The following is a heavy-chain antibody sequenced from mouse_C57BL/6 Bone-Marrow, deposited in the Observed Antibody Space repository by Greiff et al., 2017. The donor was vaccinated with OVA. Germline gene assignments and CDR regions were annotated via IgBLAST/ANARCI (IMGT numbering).Heavy chain of an antibody. CDR1: GFTFSSYA. J-gene: IGHJ2*01. CDR3: AREGAGVACDY. V-gene: IGHV5-4*01. Sequence: EVMLVESGGGLVKPGGSLKLSCAASGFTFSSYAMSWVRQTPEKRLEWVATISDGGSCTYYPDNVKGRFTISRDNAKNNLYLQMSHLKSEDTAIYYCAREGAGVACDYWGQGTTLTVSS. CDR2: ISDGGSCT. D-gene: IGHD1-1*01.